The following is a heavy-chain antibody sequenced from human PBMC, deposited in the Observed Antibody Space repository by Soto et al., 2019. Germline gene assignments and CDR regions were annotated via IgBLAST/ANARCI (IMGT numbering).Heavy chain of an antibody. D-gene: IGHD6-19*01. CDR3: TRYDRSSGWY. Sequence: PGGSLRLSCAASGFAFSDAWLSWVRQAPGKGPEWVGRIRPSTEGGAADYAAVVKGRFTMSRDDSKNALFLQMNSLNIDDTAVYYCTRYDRSSGWYWGQGALVTVSS. V-gene: IGHV3-15*07. CDR1: GFAFSDAW. J-gene: IGHJ4*02. CDR2: IRPSTEGGAA.